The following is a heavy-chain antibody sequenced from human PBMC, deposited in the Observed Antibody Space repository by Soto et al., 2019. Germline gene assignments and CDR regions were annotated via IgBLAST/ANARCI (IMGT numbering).Heavy chain of an antibody. CDR1: GFTFDDYA. D-gene: IGHD3-3*01. CDR3: AKDRGRFVFGVVNPYYYGMDV. CDR2: ISWDGGST. J-gene: IGHJ6*02. Sequence: LRLSCAASGFTFDDYAMHWVRQAPGKGLEWVSLISWDGGSTYYADSVKGRFTISRDNSKNSLYLQMNSLRAEDTALYYCAKDRGRFVFGVVNPYYYGMDVWGQGTTVTVSS. V-gene: IGHV3-43D*04.